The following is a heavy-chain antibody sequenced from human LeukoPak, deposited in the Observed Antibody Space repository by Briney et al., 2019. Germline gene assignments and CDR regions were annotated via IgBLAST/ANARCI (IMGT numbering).Heavy chain of an antibody. J-gene: IGHJ4*02. Sequence: ASVKVSCKASGYTFTSYALTWVRQAPGQGLEWMGYIDPYNGNTNYAQKFQGRVTMTTDRSTNTGYRDLRSLRSDDTAVYYCARDRRGYNGILRYWGQGALVTVSS. D-gene: IGHD1-1*01. CDR1: GYTFTSYA. CDR2: IDPYNGNT. CDR3: ARDRRGYNGILRY. V-gene: IGHV1-18*01.